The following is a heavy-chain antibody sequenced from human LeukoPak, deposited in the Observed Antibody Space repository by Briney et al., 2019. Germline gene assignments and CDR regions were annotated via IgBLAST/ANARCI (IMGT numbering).Heavy chain of an antibody. CDR2: IYHSGST. J-gene: IGHJ5*02. Sequence: PSETLSLTCAVSGYSISSGYYRGWIRQPPGKGLEWIGSIYHSGSTYYNPSLKSRVTISVDTSKNQFSLKLSSVTAADTAVYYCARHPIYDILTGYTPWGQGTLVTVSS. D-gene: IGHD3-9*01. CDR1: GYSISSGYY. V-gene: IGHV4-38-2*01. CDR3: ARHPIYDILTGYTP.